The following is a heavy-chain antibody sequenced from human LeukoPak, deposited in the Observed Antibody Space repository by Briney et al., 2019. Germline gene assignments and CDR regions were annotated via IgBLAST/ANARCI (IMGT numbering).Heavy chain of an antibody. CDR3: ARDGGSWYGDYFDY. CDR1: SGSISSYY. CDR2: IYYSGST. D-gene: IGHD6-13*01. Sequence: KTSETLSLTCTVSSGSISSYYWSWIRQPPGKGLEWIGYIYYSGSTNYNPSLKSRVTISVDTSKNQFSLKLSSVTAADTAVYYCARDGGSWYGDYFDYWGQGTLVTVSS. J-gene: IGHJ4*02. V-gene: IGHV4-59*01.